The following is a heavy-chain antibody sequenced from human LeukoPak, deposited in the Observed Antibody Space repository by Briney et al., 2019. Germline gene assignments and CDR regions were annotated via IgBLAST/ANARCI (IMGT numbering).Heavy chain of an antibody. Sequence: SKTLSLTCTVSGGSICTYYWDWIRQPPGKGLEWIGYIYYSGSINYNPSLKSRVTISVDTSKNQFSLKLSSVTAADTAVYYCARSRGYSYGTTFLDYWGQGTLVTVSS. D-gene: IGHD5-18*01. J-gene: IGHJ4*02. CDR2: IYYSGSI. CDR1: GGSICTYY. V-gene: IGHV4-59*08. CDR3: ARSRGYSYGTTFLDY.